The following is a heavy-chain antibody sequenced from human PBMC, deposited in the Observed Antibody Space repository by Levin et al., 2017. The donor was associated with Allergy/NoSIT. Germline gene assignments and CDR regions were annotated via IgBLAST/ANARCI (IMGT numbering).Heavy chain of an antibody. CDR2: INHSGST. J-gene: IGHJ4*02. D-gene: IGHD6-19*01. Sequence: SETLSLTCAVYGGSFSGYYWSWIRQPPGKGLEWIGEINHSGSTNYNPSLKRRVTISVDTSKNQFSLKLSSVTAADTAVYYCARGGIAVAGTQGLRFDYWGQGTLVTVSS. CDR3: ARGGIAVAGTQGLRFDY. V-gene: IGHV4-34*01. CDR1: GGSFSGYY.